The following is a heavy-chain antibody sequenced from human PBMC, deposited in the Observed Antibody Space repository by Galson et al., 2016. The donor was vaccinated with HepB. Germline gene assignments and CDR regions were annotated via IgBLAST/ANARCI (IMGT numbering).Heavy chain of an antibody. CDR1: GYTFRSYW. CDR2: IFPTESDT. CDR3: ARHLGWRPPVDAFDF. Sequence: QSGAEVKKPGESLTISCRASGYTFRSYWIGWMRQVPGKGLEWMGLIFPTESDTRYSPSLECRVTFAADRSTSTAYLQWSTLRAADTAMYYCARHLGWRPPVDAFDFWGQGTMVTVSS. J-gene: IGHJ3*01. V-gene: IGHV5-51*01. D-gene: IGHD3-16*01.